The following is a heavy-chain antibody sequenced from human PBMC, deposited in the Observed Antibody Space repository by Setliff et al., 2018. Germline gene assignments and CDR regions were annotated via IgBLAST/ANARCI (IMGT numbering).Heavy chain of an antibody. Sequence: GGSLRLSCAASGFTFDDYGMAWVRQAPGKGLEWVSGINWSGAGTGYADSVKGRFTISRDNTNNSLYLQMNNLRVEDTALYYCARGGVAETAPNGLWGQGTLVTVSS. V-gene: IGHV3-20*04. CDR2: INWSGAGT. J-gene: IGHJ1*01. CDR1: GFTFDDYG. CDR3: ARGGVAETAPNGL. D-gene: IGHD2-21*02.